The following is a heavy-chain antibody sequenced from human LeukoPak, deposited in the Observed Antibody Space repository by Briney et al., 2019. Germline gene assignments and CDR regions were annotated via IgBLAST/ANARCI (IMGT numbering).Heavy chain of an antibody. CDR2: IIPIFGTA. CDR1: GGTFSSYA. V-gene: IGHV1-69*13. D-gene: IGHD6-13*01. J-gene: IGHJ4*02. CDR3: AFTGWRTHAPYSSSWYGFDY. Sequence: GASVKVSCKASGGTFSSYAISWVRQAPGQGLEWMGGIIPIFGTANYAQKFQGRVTITADESTSTAYMELSSLRSEDTAVYYCAFTGWRTHAPYSSSWYGFDYWGQGTLVTVSS.